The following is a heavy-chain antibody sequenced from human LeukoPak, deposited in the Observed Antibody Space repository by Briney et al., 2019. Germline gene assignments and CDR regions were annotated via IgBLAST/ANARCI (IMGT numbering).Heavy chain of an antibody. CDR1: GYTFTSYD. Sequence: ASVKVSCKASGYTFTSYDVNWVRQATGQGLDWMGWMNPNSGNTGYAQKFQGRVTMTRNTSISTAYMELSSLRSEDTAVYYCARGNRRGILGELFTYWGQGTLVTVSS. CDR2: MNPNSGNT. J-gene: IGHJ4*02. D-gene: IGHD3-10*01. CDR3: ARGNRRGILGELFTY. V-gene: IGHV1-8*01.